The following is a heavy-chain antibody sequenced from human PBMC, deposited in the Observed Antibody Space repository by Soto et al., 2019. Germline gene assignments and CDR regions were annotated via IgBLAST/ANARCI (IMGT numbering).Heavy chain of an antibody. V-gene: IGHV1-8*01. Sequence: QVQLVQSGAEVKKSGASVKVSCKASGYTFTSYDINWVRQATGQGLEWMGWMNPNSGNTGYAQKFQGRVTMTRNTSISTAYMELSSVRYEDTAVYYCARERSAAGTGWFDPWGQGTLVTVSS. CDR3: ARERSAAGTGWFDP. CDR2: MNPNSGNT. D-gene: IGHD6-13*01. CDR1: GYTFTSYD. J-gene: IGHJ5*02.